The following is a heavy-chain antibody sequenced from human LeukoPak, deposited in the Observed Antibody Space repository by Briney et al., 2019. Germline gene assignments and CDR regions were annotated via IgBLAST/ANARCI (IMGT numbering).Heavy chain of an antibody. Sequence: GGSLRLSCAASGFAVSNNYMSWVRQAPGKGLEWVSVLYSDGTTYYVDSVKGRFTISRDHSKNTLYLQMSSLRAEDTAVYYCATASYSGWTASHDYWGQGTLVTV. D-gene: IGHD6-6*01. CDR2: LYSDGTT. J-gene: IGHJ4*02. CDR1: GFAVSNNY. V-gene: IGHV3-66*01. CDR3: ATASYSGWTASHDY.